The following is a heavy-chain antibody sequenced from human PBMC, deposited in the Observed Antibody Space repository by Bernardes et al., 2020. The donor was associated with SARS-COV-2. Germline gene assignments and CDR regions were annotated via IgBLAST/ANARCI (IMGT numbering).Heavy chain of an antibody. V-gene: IGHV3-66*02. CDR3: ARDPSYGSGSTYFDY. Sequence: GSLRLSGAASGFTVSSNYMSWVRQAPGKGLEWVSVIYSGGSTYYADSVKGRFTISRDNSKNTLYLQMNSLRAEDTAVYYCARDPSYGSGSTYFDYWGQGTLVTVSS. CDR2: IYSGGST. D-gene: IGHD3-10*01. CDR1: GFTVSSNY. J-gene: IGHJ4*02.